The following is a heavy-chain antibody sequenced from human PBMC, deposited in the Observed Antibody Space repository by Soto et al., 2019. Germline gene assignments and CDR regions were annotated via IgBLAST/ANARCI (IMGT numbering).Heavy chain of an antibody. CDR3: AKDLEGGSYSDY. Sequence: EVLLLESGGGSVQPGGSLRLSCAASGFTFSTYAMSWVRQAPGKGLEWVSGISGTGGTTYYTDSVKGRFTISRDNSRNTLYLQMNSLRDEDTALYYCAKDLEGGSYSDYWGQGTLVTVSS. V-gene: IGHV3-23*01. CDR2: ISGTGGTT. D-gene: IGHD3-16*01. J-gene: IGHJ4*02. CDR1: GFTFSTYA.